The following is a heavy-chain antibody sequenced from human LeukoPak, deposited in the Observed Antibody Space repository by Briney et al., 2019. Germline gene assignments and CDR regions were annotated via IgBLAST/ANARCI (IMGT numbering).Heavy chain of an antibody. CDR2: INHSGST. J-gene: IGHJ4*02. D-gene: IGHD4-11*01. V-gene: IGHV4-34*01. CDR3: ARGRKGATVTFDY. Sequence: GSLRLSCAASGFTFSSYAMSWVRQPPGKGLEWIGEINHSGSTNYNPSLKSRVTISVDTSKNQFSLKLSSVTAADTAVYYCARGRKGATVTFDYWGQGTLVTVSS. CDR1: GFTFSSYA.